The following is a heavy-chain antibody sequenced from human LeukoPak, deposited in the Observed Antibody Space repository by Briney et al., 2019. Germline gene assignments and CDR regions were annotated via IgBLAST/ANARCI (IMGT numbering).Heavy chain of an antibody. CDR1: GFTFDDYA. Sequence: GRSLRLSCAASGFTFDDYAMHWVRQAPGKGLEWVSGISWNSGSIGYADSVKGRFTISRDNAKNSLYLQMNSLRAEDTALYYCAKGPDGSVLYYFGYWGQGTLVTVSS. J-gene: IGHJ4*02. V-gene: IGHV3-9*01. CDR3: AKGPDGSVLYYFGY. CDR2: ISWNSGSI. D-gene: IGHD3-10*01.